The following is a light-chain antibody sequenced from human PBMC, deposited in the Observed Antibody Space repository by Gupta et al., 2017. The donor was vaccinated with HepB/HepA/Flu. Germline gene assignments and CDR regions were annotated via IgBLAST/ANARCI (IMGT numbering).Light chain of an antibody. CDR2: SAS. J-gene: IGKJ1*01. V-gene: IGKV3-15*01. CDR1: QSVSSR. Sequence: ELVMTPSPATLSVSPGERATLSCRASQSVSSRLAWYQQKPGKAPRLLIYSASTRDTGIPSRFSGSGSGTEFTLTISSLQSEDFAVYYCQQYNSCPRTFGQGTKVEIK. CDR3: QQYNSCPRT.